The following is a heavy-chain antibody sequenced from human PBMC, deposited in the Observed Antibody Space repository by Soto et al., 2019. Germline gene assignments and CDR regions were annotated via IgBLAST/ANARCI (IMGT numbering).Heavy chain of an antibody. CDR3: ARDLRLVGFGEFDL. CDR2: IYIGGTS. J-gene: IGHJ2*01. V-gene: IGHV3-53*04. CDR1: GFTVSSNY. Sequence: EVKLVESGGGLVQPGGSLRLSCAASGFTVSSNYMSWVRQAPGKGLEWVSVIYIGGTSDYADSVRGRFTISRHNSENTLYLQMNSLRAEDTAVYYCARDLRLVGFGEFDLWGRGTLVTVSS. D-gene: IGHD3-10*01.